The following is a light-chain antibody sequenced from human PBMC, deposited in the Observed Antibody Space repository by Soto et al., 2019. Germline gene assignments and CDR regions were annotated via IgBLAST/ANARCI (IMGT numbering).Light chain of an antibody. J-gene: IGLJ1*01. Sequence: QSVLTQPPSVSGAPGPRVTISCTGSSSNIGAGYDVHWYQQLPGTAPRLLIYGNSNRPSGAPDRFSGAKSGTSAALAITGLQAEDEADYYCQSYDSSLSGYVFGTGTQLTVL. CDR3: QSYDSSLSGYV. CDR2: GNS. V-gene: IGLV1-40*01. CDR1: SSNIGAGYD.